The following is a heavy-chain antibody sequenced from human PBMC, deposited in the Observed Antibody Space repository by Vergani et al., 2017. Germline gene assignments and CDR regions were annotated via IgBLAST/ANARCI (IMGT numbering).Heavy chain of an antibody. CDR1: GGPISSRSYY. V-gene: IGHV4-39*02. CDR3: GKDRGATDPYDFDY. J-gene: IGHJ4*02. D-gene: IGHD1-26*01. CDR2: TYYSGST. Sequence: QLQLQESGPGLVKPSETLSPPCPVPGGPISSRSYYWGWIRHPPGKGLEWIGSTYYSGSTYYNPSLKSRVTISVDTSKNQFSLKLSPVTAADTAVYYCGKDRGATDPYDFDYWGQGTLVTVSS.